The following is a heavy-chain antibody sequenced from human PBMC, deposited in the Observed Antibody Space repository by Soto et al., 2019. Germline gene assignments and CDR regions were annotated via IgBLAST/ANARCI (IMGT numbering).Heavy chain of an antibody. V-gene: IGHV3-33*01. J-gene: IGHJ5*02. CDR1: GFTFSSYG. D-gene: IGHD4-17*01. Sequence: VGSLRLSCAASGFTFSSYGMHWVRQAPGKGLEWVAVIWYDGSNKYYADSVKGRFTISRDNSKNTLYLQMNSLRAEDTAVYYCARDMNYGDFGRDIGWFDPWGQGTLVTVSS. CDR2: IWYDGSNK. CDR3: ARDMNYGDFGRDIGWFDP.